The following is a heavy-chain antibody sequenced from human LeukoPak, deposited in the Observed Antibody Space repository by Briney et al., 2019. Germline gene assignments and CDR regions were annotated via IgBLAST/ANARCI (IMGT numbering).Heavy chain of an antibody. J-gene: IGHJ6*03. D-gene: IGHD4-11*01. CDR2: ISGSGGSI. V-gene: IGHV3-23*01. Sequence: GGSLRLSCAASGFTFSSYALTWVRQAPGKGLEWVSVISGSGGSIYYADSVKGRFTISRDKSKNTLYLQMNSLRAEDTAVYYCAKGLQEHYYYYYMDVWGKGTTVTVSS. CDR3: AKGLQEHYYYYYMDV. CDR1: GFTFSSYA.